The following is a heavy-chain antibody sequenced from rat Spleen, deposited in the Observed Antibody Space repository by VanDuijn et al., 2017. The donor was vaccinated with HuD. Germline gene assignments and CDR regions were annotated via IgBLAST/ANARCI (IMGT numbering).Heavy chain of an antibody. V-gene: IGHV5-31*01. CDR2: ISNTGGST. CDR1: GFTFNNYW. CDR3: ATQSIIRVPLFDY. D-gene: IGHD4-3*01. Sequence: EVQLVESGGGLVQPGRSLKLSCVASGFTFNNYWMTWIRQAPGKGLEWLASISNTGGSTYYTDSVKGRFTISRDNAKSTLYLQMDSLRSEDTATYYCATQSIIRVPLFDYWGQGVMVTVSS. J-gene: IGHJ2*01.